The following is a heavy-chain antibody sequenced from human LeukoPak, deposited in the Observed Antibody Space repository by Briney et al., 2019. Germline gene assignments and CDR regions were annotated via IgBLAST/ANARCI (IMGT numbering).Heavy chain of an antibody. Sequence: VASVTVSCKASGYTFTGYYMHWVRQAPGQGLEWMGWINPNSGGTNYAQKFQGRVTMTRDTSISTAYMELSRLRSDDTAVYYCARDRIRLGWLLLGDFDYWGQGTLVTVSS. CDR1: GYTFTGYY. D-gene: IGHD3-22*01. CDR2: INPNSGGT. V-gene: IGHV1-2*02. CDR3: ARDRIRLGWLLLGDFDY. J-gene: IGHJ4*02.